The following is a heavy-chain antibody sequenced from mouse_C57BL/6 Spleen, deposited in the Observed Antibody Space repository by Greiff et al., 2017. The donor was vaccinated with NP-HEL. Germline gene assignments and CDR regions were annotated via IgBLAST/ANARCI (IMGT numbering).Heavy chain of an antibody. D-gene: IGHD1-1*01. CDR1: GFNIKDYY. Sequence: EVQLQQSGAELVKPGASVKLSCTASGFNIKDYYMHWVKQRTEQGLEWIGRIDPEDGETKYAPKFQGKATITADTSSNTAYLQLSSLTSEDTAVYYCAGGFITTVVATDYYAMDYWGQGTSVTVSS. J-gene: IGHJ4*01. CDR3: AGGFITTVVATDYYAMDY. V-gene: IGHV14-2*01. CDR2: IDPEDGET.